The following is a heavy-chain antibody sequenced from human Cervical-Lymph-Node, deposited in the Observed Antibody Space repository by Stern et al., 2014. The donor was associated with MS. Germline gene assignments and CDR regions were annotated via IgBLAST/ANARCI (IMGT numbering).Heavy chain of an antibody. D-gene: IGHD3-16*01. CDR1: GGSISSGGYY. J-gene: IGHJ4*02. CDR3: ARDQTPGGGVDY. CDR2: IYYSGST. Sequence: QVQLQESGPGLVKPSQTLSLTCTVSGGSISSGGYYWSWIRQHPGKGLEXIGYIYYSGSTYYNPSLKSRVTISVDTSKNQFSLKLSSVTAADTAVYYCARDQTPGGGVDYWGQGTLVTVSS. V-gene: IGHV4-31*03.